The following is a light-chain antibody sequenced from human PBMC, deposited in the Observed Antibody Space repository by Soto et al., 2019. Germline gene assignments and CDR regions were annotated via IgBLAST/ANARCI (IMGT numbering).Light chain of an antibody. CDR1: SGHNSYA. J-gene: IGLJ3*02. CDR3: QTWSTDIRV. Sequence: QSVLTQPPSASASLGASVKLTCTLSSGHNSYAIAWHQQQPEKGPRYLMKLNSDGSHSKGDGTPDRFSGSSSGAERYLTISSLQSVDEADYYCQTWSTDIRVFGGGTKVTLL. V-gene: IGLV4-69*01. CDR2: LNSDGSH.